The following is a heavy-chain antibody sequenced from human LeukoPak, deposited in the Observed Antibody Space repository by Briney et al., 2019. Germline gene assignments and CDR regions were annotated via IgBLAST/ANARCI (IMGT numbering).Heavy chain of an antibody. Sequence: GASVKVSCKASGYTFTNYDIHWVRQATGQGLEWMGWINPFSANTGYAQNFQGRITITRNTSISTAYMELSSLRSEDTAVYYCARTQQPVLRSPLGPWGQGTLVTVSS. J-gene: IGHJ5*02. CDR3: ARTQQPVLRSPLGP. CDR1: GYTFTNYD. V-gene: IGHV1-8*03. D-gene: IGHD6-13*01. CDR2: INPFSANT.